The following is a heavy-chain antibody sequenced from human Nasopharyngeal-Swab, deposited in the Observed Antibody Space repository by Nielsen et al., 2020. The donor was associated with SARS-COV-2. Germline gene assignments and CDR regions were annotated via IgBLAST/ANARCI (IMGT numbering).Heavy chain of an antibody. J-gene: IGHJ6*04. V-gene: IGHV4-34*01. D-gene: IGHD1-7*01. CDR2: INHSGST. Sequence: WIRQPPGKGLEWIGEINHSGSTNYNPSLKSRVTISVDTSKNQFSLKLSSVTAADTAVYYCARRTRYGITGTRGGFPVWGKGTTLTVSS. CDR3: ARRTRYGITGTRGGFPV.